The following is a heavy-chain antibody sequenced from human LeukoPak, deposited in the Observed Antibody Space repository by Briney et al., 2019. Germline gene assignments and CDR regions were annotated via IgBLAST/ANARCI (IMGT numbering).Heavy chain of an antibody. J-gene: IGHJ5*02. Sequence: GASVKVSCKASGGTFSSYAISWVRQAPGQGLEWMGGIIPIFGTANYAQKFQGRVTITADESTSTAYMELSSLRSEDTAVYYCAGCTVTTSWFDPWGQGTLVTVSS. D-gene: IGHD4-17*01. CDR2: IIPIFGTA. V-gene: IGHV1-69*01. CDR3: AGCTVTTSWFDP. CDR1: GGTFSSYA.